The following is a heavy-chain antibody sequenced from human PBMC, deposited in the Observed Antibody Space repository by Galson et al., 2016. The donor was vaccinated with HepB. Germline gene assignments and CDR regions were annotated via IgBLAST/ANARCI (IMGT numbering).Heavy chain of an antibody. CDR3: AKGGQKFDYATRYCDY. Sequence: SLRLSCAASGFSFMSYAMSWVRQAPGKGLEWVSAISGSGVSTYYIDSVKGRFTISRDSSKNTLYLQMNSLRAEDTAVYHCAKGGQKFDYATRYCDYWGQGSLVTVSS. J-gene: IGHJ4*02. V-gene: IGHV3-23*01. CDR2: ISGSGVST. D-gene: IGHD2-8*01. CDR1: GFSFMSYA.